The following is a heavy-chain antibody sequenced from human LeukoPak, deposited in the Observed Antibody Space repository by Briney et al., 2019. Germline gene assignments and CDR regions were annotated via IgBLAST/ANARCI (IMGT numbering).Heavy chain of an antibody. D-gene: IGHD3-10*01. CDR1: GYTFTSYW. CDR2: IYPGDSDT. J-gene: IGHJ4*02. V-gene: IGHV5-51*01. CDR3: ARLGVTGPFDY. Sequence: GESLKISCKGSGYTFTSYWIAWVRQMRGKDLEWMGIIYPGDSDTRYSPSFQGQVTISADKSINTAYLQWSSLKASDTAMYYCARLGVTGPFDYWGQGTLVTVSS.